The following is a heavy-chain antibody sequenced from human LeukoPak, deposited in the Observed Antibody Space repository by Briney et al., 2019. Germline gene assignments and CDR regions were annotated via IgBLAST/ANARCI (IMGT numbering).Heavy chain of an antibody. CDR3: TTGGQQLVLDYYYYGMDV. V-gene: IGHV3-15*01. D-gene: IGHD6-13*01. J-gene: IGHJ6*02. Sequence: PGGSLRLSCAASRFTFSNAWMSWVRQAPGKGLEWVGRIKSKTDGGTTDYAAPVKGRFTISRDDSKNTLYLQMNSLKTEDTAVYYCTTGGQQLVLDYYYYGMDVWGQGTTVTVSS. CDR1: RFTFSNAW. CDR2: IKSKTDGGTT.